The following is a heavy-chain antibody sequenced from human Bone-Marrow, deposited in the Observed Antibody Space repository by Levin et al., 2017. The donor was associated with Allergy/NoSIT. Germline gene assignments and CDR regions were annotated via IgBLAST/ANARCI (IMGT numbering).Heavy chain of an antibody. J-gene: IGHJ4*02. CDR2: IYYSGST. Sequence: SETLSLTCTVSGGSISSGGYYWSWIRQHPGKGLEWIGYIYYSGSTYYNPSLKSRVTISVDTSKNQFSLKLSSVTAADTAVYYCARSYDSSGFDYFDYWGQGTLVTVSS. D-gene: IGHD3-22*01. V-gene: IGHV4-31*03. CDR3: ARSYDSSGFDYFDY. CDR1: GGSISSGGYY.